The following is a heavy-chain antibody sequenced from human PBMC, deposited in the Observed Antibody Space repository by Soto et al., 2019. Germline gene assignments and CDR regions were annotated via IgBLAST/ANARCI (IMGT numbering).Heavy chain of an antibody. D-gene: IGHD1-26*01. CDR2: ISYDGSNK. V-gene: IGHV3-30*18. Sequence: ESGGGVVQPGRSLRLSCAASGFTFSSYGMHWVRQAPGKGLEWVAVISYDGSNKYYADSVKGRFTISRDNSKNTLYLQMNSLRAEDTAVYYCAKDCLVGTLDAFDIWGQGTMVTVSS. CDR1: GFTFSSYG. J-gene: IGHJ3*02. CDR3: AKDCLVGTLDAFDI.